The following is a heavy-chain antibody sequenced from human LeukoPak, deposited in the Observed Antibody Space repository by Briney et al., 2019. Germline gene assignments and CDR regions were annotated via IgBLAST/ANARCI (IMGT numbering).Heavy chain of an antibody. D-gene: IGHD1-26*01. Sequence: GGSLRLSCAASGFTFSSYSMNWVRQAPGKGLEWVSSISSSSSYIYYADSVKGRFTISRDNAKNSLYLQMNSLRAEDTAVYYCARPSWEPKGAFDIWGQGTMVTVSS. V-gene: IGHV3-21*01. CDR1: GFTFSSYS. CDR3: ARPSWEPKGAFDI. CDR2: ISSSSSYI. J-gene: IGHJ3*02.